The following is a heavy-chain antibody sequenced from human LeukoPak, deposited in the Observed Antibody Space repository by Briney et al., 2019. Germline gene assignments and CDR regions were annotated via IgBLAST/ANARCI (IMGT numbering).Heavy chain of an antibody. J-gene: IGHJ4*02. CDR1: GASISSGDYY. CDR2: IYYSGST. Sequence: SETLSLTCTVSGASISSGDYYWSWIRQTPGKGLEWIGYIYYSGSTYYNPSLKSRVTISVDTSKKQFSLKLSSVTAADTAVYYCARGTPLSMLKYWGQGTLVTVSS. D-gene: IGHD2-8*01. CDR3: ARGTPLSMLKY. V-gene: IGHV4-30-4*08.